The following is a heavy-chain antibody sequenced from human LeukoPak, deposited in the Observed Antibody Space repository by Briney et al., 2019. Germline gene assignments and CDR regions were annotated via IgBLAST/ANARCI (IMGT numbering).Heavy chain of an antibody. V-gene: IGHV3-48*03. D-gene: IGHD3-22*01. CDR1: GFTFSSYE. J-gene: IGHJ4*02. CDR3: ARVAPDYYDPGDY. Sequence: PGGSLRLSCAASGFTFSSYEMNWVRQAPGKGLEWVSYISSGRTIYYADSVKGRFTISRDNAKNSLYLQMNSLRAEDTAVYYCARVAPDYYDPGDYWGQGTLVTVSS. CDR2: ISSGRTI.